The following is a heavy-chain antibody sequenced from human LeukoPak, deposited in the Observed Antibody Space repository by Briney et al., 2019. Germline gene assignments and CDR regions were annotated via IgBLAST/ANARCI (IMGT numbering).Heavy chain of an antibody. CDR2: IYYSGST. CDR3: AREGYCSSTSSYIGAFVP. V-gene: IGHV4-59*12. CDR1: GGSISSYY. Sequence: SETLSLTCTVSGGSISSYYWSWIRQPPGKGLEWIGYIYYSGSTNYNPSLKSRVTISVDTSKNQFSLKLSSVTAADTAVYYCAREGYCSSTSSYIGAFVPWGQGTLVTVSS. D-gene: IGHD2-2*02. J-gene: IGHJ5*02.